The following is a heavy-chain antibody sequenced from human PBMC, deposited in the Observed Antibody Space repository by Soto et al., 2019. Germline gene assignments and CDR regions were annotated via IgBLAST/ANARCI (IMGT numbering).Heavy chain of an antibody. CDR2: TYYRSKWYN. V-gene: IGHV6-1*01. Sequence: SPTLSLTCAISGDSVSTNSATWDWIRQSPSRGLEWLGRTYYRSKWYNDYAVSVKGRITINPDTSNNQLSLQLNSVTPEDTAVYYCAADVGGYIYGLARHWGPGTLVTVSS. D-gene: IGHD4-17*01. CDR3: AADVGGYIYGLARH. CDR1: GDSVSTNSAT. J-gene: IGHJ4*02.